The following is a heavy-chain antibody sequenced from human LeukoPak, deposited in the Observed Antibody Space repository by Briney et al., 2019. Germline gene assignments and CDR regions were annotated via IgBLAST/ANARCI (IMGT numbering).Heavy chain of an antibody. CDR1: GYTFSSYD. Sequence: RASVKVSCKASGYTFSSYDINWVRQAPGQGLEWMGIINPSGGSTSYAQRFQGRVTMTRDMSTSTVYMELSSLRSEDTAVYYCARDATLAVAGNWFDPWGQGTLVTVSS. CDR3: ARDATLAVAGNWFDP. J-gene: IGHJ5*02. D-gene: IGHD6-19*01. CDR2: INPSGGST. V-gene: IGHV1-46*01.